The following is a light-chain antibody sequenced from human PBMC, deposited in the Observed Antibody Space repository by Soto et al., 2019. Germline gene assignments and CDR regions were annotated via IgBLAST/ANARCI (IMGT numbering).Light chain of an antibody. CDR3: AAWDDSLSGSV. V-gene: IGLV1-44*01. CDR2: SDN. J-gene: IGLJ7*01. Sequence: QSVLTQPPSASGTPGQRVTISCSGSTSNIESNNVNWYLQLPGTAPKLLIYSDNQRPSGIPDRFSGSKSGTSASLAITGLQSDDEADYYCAAWDDSLSGSVFGGGTQLTVL. CDR1: TSNIESNN.